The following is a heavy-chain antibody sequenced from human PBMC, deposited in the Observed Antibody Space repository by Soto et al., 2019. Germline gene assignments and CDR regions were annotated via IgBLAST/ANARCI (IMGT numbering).Heavy chain of an antibody. Sequence: LSCAASGFTFSDHAMTWVRQAPGKGLEWVSTATNNGDRAFYADSVKGRFTVSRDRSNNTLYLQMNSLRAEDTAVYFCARPPLYSSGGYFDSWGQGTLVTVSS. D-gene: IGHD6-19*01. CDR1: GFTFSDHA. CDR2: ATNNGDRA. CDR3: ARPPLYSSGGYFDS. J-gene: IGHJ4*02. V-gene: IGHV3-23*01.